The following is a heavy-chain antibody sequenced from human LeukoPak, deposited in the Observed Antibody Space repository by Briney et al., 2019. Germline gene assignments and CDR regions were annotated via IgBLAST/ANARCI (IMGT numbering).Heavy chain of an antibody. CDR1: GYSFTSYW. CDR2: IYPCDSDT. J-gene: IGHJ2*01. D-gene: IGHD6-19*01. CDR3: ARRGAVAGPPFDL. V-gene: IGHV5-51*01. Sequence: GESLKISCKGSGYSFTSYWIGWVRQMPGKGLGWMGIIYPCDSDTRYSPSFQGQVTISADKSISTAYLQWSSLKASDTAMYYCARRGAVAGPPFDLWGRGTLVTVSS.